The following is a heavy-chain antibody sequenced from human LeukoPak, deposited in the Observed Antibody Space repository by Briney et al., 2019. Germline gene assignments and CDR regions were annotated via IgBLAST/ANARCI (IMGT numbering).Heavy chain of an antibody. Sequence: GGSLRLSCAASGFTFSSYAMSWVRQAPGKGLEWVSAISDSGGSTYYADSVKGRFTISRDNSKNTLFLQMNSLRADDTAVYYCARGGPNPGENYYFDSWGQGTLVTVSS. CDR1: GFTFSSYA. CDR2: ISDSGGST. D-gene: IGHD3-10*01. CDR3: ARGGPNPGENYYFDS. J-gene: IGHJ4*02. V-gene: IGHV3-23*01.